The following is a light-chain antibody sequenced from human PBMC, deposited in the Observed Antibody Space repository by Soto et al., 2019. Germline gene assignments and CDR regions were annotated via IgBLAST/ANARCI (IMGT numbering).Light chain of an antibody. V-gene: IGLV1-44*01. J-gene: IGLJ2*01. CDR1: SSNIGSNT. CDR3: ATWDDSLNGYGV. CDR2: SNK. Sequence: QSVLTQPPSASGTPGQRVTISCSGSSSNIGSNTVNWYQQLPGTAPKLLIYSNKQRPSGVPDRFSGSKSGTSASLAISGLQSEDEADYYCATWDDSLNGYGVFGGGTKLTV.